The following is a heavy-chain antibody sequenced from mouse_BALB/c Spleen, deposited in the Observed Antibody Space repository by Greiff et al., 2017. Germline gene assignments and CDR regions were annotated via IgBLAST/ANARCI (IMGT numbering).Heavy chain of an antibody. D-gene: IGHD2-3*01. CDR1: GYSFTSYY. CDR2: IDPFNGGT. J-gene: IGHJ2*01. V-gene: IGHV1S135*01. Sequence: EVQLQQSGPELMKPGASVKISCKASGYSFTSYYMHWVKQSHGKSLEWIGYIDPFNGGTSYNQKFKGKATLTVDKSSSTAYMHLSSLTSEDSAVYYCAREGDDGYYLFDYWGQGTTLTVSS. CDR3: AREGDDGYYLFDY.